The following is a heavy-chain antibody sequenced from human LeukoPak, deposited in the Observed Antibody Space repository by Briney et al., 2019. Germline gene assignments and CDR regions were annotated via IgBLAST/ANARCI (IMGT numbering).Heavy chain of an antibody. Sequence: ASVKVSCKASGLSFSTSAIQWVRQARGQSLEWMGWIVVGNGNTNYAQKLQGRVTITRDMSTNTAYMELSSLTSEDTVVYYCAAETYIQGCCNFDIWGQGTMVTVSS. CDR2: IVVGNGNT. CDR1: GLSFSTSA. J-gene: IGHJ3*02. CDR3: AAETYIQGCCNFDI. V-gene: IGHV1-58*02. D-gene: IGHD2/OR15-2a*01.